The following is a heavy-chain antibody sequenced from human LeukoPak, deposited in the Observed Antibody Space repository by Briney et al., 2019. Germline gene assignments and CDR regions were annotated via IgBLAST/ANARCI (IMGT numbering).Heavy chain of an antibody. CDR3: ARDLEVRGVIDY. CDR2: IYYSGST. Sequence: SETLSLTCTVSGGSISSSSYYWGWIRQPPGKGLEWIGSIYYSGSTYYNPSLKSRVTISVDTSKNQFSLKLSPVTAADTAVYYCARDLEVRGVIDYWGQGTLVTVSS. V-gene: IGHV4-39*07. J-gene: IGHJ4*02. D-gene: IGHD3-10*01. CDR1: GGSISSSSYY.